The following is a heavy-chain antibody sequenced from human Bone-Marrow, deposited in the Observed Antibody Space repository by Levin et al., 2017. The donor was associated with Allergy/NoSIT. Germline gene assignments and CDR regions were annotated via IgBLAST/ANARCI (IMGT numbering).Heavy chain of an antibody. Sequence: GESLKISCAASGFTFSSYFLHWVRQAPGKGLEWLTFISYDGKIGYADSVRGRFTISRDNPRSTLFLQMSNLRPEDTAVYYCARENYYESGVYAGAFDIWGQGTMVIVSS. CDR3: ARENYYESGVYAGAFDI. CDR1: GFTFSSYF. D-gene: IGHD3-10*01. J-gene: IGHJ3*02. CDR2: ISYDGKIG. V-gene: IGHV3-30*04.